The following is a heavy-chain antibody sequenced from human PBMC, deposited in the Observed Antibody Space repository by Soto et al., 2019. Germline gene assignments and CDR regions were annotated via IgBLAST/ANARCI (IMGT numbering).Heavy chain of an antibody. CDR2: INAGNGNT. CDR3: ARGEPLGYCSGGSCYGKAADY. CDR1: GYTFTSYA. Sequence: ASVKVSCKASGYTFTSYAMHWVRQAPGQRLEWMGWINAGNGNTKYSQKFQGRVTITRDTSASTAYMELSSLRSEDTAVYYCARGEPLGYCSGGSCYGKAADYWGQGTLVTVSS. D-gene: IGHD2-15*01. J-gene: IGHJ4*02. V-gene: IGHV1-3*01.